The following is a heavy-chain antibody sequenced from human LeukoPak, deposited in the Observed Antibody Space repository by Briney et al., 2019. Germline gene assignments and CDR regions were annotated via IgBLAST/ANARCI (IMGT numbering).Heavy chain of an antibody. J-gene: IGHJ2*01. CDR2: INHSGST. Sequence: SETLSLTCAVYGGSFSGYYWSWIRQPPGKGLEWIGEINHSGSTNYNPSLKSRVTISVDTSKNQFSLKLSSVTSADTAVYYCARPHDYYGSGNLNWYFDLWGRGTLVTVSS. CDR1: GGSFSGYY. D-gene: IGHD3-10*01. V-gene: IGHV4-34*01. CDR3: ARPHDYYGSGNLNWYFDL.